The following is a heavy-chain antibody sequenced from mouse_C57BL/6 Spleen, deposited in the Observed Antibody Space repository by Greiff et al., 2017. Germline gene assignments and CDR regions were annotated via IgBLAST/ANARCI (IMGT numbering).Heavy chain of an antibody. J-gene: IGHJ3*01. CDR2: IDPEDGET. V-gene: IGHV14-2*01. CDR3: ARAYYSNPFAY. Sequence: VQLQQSGAELVKPGASVKLSCTASGFNFKDYYMHWVKQRTEKGLAWIGRIDPEDGETKYAPKFQGKATITADTSSNTAYLHLSSLTSEDTAVYYCARAYYSNPFAYWGQGTLVTVSA. CDR1: GFNFKDYY. D-gene: IGHD2-5*01.